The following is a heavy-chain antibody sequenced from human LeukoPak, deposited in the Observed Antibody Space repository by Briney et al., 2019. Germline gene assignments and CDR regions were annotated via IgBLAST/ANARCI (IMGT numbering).Heavy chain of an antibody. Sequence: PAETLSLTCTVSGGSISSGSYYWSWIRQPAGKGLEWIGRIYTSGSTNYNPSLKSRVTISVDTSKNQFSLKLSSVTAEDTAVYYCARDQGVTIFGVVTHYYMDVWGKGTTVTVSS. V-gene: IGHV4-61*02. CDR3: ARDQGVTIFGVVTHYYMDV. J-gene: IGHJ6*03. CDR2: IYTSGST. D-gene: IGHD3-3*01. CDR1: GGSISSGSYY.